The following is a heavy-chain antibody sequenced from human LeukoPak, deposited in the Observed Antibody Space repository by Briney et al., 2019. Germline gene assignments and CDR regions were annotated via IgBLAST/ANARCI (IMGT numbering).Heavy chain of an antibody. J-gene: IGHJ4*02. Sequence: PSETLSLTCTVSGGSISSYYWSWIRQPPGKGLEWIGCIYYSGSTNYNPSLKSRVTISVDTSKNQFSLKLSSVTAADTAVYYCASHDYESSFDYWGQGTLVTVSS. CDR3: ASHDYESSFDY. CDR1: GGSISSYY. V-gene: IGHV4-59*01. D-gene: IGHD4-17*01. CDR2: IYYSGST.